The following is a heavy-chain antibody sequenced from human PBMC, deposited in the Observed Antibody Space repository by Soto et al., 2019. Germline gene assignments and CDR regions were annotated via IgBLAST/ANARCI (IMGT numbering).Heavy chain of an antibody. Sequence: QVQLQESGPGLVKPSETLSLTCTVSGGSISSYYWSWIRQPPGKGLEWIAYIHYSGSTDYNPSLKSRVTISLDKSKNQFSLKLTSVTAAHTAVYHCARHGLGLDYWGQGTLVTVSS. D-gene: IGHD1-26*01. CDR3: ARHGLGLDY. CDR1: GGSISSYY. V-gene: IGHV4-59*08. CDR2: IHYSGST. J-gene: IGHJ4*02.